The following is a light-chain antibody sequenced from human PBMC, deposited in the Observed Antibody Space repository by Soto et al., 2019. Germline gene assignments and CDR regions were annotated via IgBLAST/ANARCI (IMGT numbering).Light chain of an antibody. V-gene: IGKV3-20*01. CDR3: QQYGSSPQIT. CDR1: QAVGGTY. J-gene: IGKJ5*01. CDR2: GAS. Sequence: EIVLTQSPGALSLSPGERASLSCRAIQAVGGTYLAWYQHKPGQAPRLLIYGASNRAAGIPDRFGGSGSGTDFTLTISRLEPEDFAVYYCQQYGSSPQITFGQGTRLEIK.